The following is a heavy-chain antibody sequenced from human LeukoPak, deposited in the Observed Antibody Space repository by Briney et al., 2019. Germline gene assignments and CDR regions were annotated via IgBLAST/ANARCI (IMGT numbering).Heavy chain of an antibody. CDR1: GFTFSSYA. D-gene: IGHD6-6*01. CDR3: AKLELSAGSSSNFDY. V-gene: IGHV3-23*01. CDR2: ISGSGGST. Sequence: PGGSLRLSCAASGFTFSSYAMSWVRQAPGKGLEWVSGISGSGGSTYYADSVKGRFTISRDNSKNTLYLQMNSLRAEDTAVYYCAKLELSAGSSSNFDYWGQGTLVTVSS. J-gene: IGHJ4*02.